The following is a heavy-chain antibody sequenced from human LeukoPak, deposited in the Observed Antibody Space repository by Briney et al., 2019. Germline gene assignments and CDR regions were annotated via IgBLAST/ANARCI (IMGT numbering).Heavy chain of an antibody. J-gene: IGHJ3*02. CDR1: GGSISSYY. Sequence: SETLSLTCTVSGGSISSYYWSWIRQPPGKGLEWIGHIYYSESTNYNPSLKSRVTISVDTSKNQFSLKLSSVTAADTAVYYCARVAGWFGEFFGAFDIWGQGTMVTVSS. V-gene: IGHV4-59*13. CDR3: ARVAGWFGEFFGAFDI. CDR2: IYYSEST. D-gene: IGHD3-10*01.